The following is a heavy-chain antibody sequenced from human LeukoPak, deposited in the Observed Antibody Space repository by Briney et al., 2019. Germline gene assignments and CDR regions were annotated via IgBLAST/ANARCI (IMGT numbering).Heavy chain of an antibody. J-gene: IGHJ4*02. CDR3: AKPERSGSYSYYFDS. CDR1: GFTFSDYG. D-gene: IGHD1-26*01. V-gene: IGHV3-33*06. Sequence: GGSLRLSCAASGFTFSDYGMHWVRQAPGKGLQWVVVIWYDGINEYYADSVKGRFTISRDNSKNTLYLQMNSLRAEDTALYYCAKPERSGSYSYYFDSWGQGTLVTVSS. CDR2: IWYDGINE.